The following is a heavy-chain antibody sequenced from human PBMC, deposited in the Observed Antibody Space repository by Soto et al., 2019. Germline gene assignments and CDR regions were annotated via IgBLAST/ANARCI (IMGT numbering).Heavy chain of an antibody. CDR2: IIPIFGTA. V-gene: IGHV1-69*13. CDR1: GGTFSSYA. D-gene: IGHD2-15*01. J-gene: IGHJ6*02. Sequence: ASVKVSCKASGGTFSSYAISWVRQAPGQGLEWMGGIIPIFGTANYAQKFQGRVTITADESTSTAYMELSSLRSEDTAVYYCSSSETCSGGSCYSYYYYYYGMDVWGQVPTVTVSS. CDR3: SSSETCSGGSCYSYYYYYYGMDV.